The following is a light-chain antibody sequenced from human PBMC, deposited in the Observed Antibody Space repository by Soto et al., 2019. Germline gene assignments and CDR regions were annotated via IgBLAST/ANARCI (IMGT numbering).Light chain of an antibody. Sequence: QSALTQPASVSGSLGQSITISCSGSSSDIGAYGFVSWYQQHPGKAPKLIIYEVRFRPSGVSSRFSGSKSARTASLTISGLQAEDEADYFCGSYSSTSALWLFGGGTKLTVL. CDR3: GSYSSTSALWL. CDR1: SSDIGAYGF. J-gene: IGLJ3*02. CDR2: EVR. V-gene: IGLV2-14*01.